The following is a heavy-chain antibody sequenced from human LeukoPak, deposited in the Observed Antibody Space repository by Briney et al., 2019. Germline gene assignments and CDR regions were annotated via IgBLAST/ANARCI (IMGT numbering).Heavy chain of an antibody. V-gene: IGHV3-48*01. CDR1: GFTFSSYS. D-gene: IGHD3-10*01. CDR2: ISSSSSTI. Sequence: PGGSLRLSCAASGFTFSSYSMNWVRHAPGKGLEWVSYISSSSSTIYYADSVKGRFTISRDNAKNSLYLQMNSLRAEDTAVYYCARELLWCGELSYDAFDIWGQGTMVTVSS. CDR3: ARELLWCGELSYDAFDI. J-gene: IGHJ3*02.